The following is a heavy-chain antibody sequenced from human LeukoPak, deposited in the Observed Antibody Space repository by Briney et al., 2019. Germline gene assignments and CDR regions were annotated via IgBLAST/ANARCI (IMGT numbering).Heavy chain of an antibody. V-gene: IGHV3-23*01. CDR2: ISGSGGST. CDR3: TTYGSGRKFDY. D-gene: IGHD3-10*01. CDR1: GFTFSSYG. J-gene: IGHJ4*02. Sequence: GGSLRLSCAASGFTFSSYGMSWVRQAPGKGLEWVSAISGSGGSTYYADSVKGRYTISRDNSKNTLYLQMNSLKSEDTAVYYCTTYGSGRKFDYWGQGILVTVSS.